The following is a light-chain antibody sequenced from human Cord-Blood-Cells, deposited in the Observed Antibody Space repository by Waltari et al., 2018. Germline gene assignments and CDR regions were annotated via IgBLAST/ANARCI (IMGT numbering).Light chain of an antibody. CDR1: QSVSSSY. Sequence: EIVLTQSPGTLSLSPGDRATLSCRASQSVSSSYLAWYQQKPGQAPRLLIYGASSRATGIPDRFSGSGSGTDFTLTFSRLEPEDVAVYYCQQYGSSPYSFGQGTKLEIK. J-gene: IGKJ2*03. V-gene: IGKV3-20*01. CDR3: QQYGSSPYS. CDR2: GAS.